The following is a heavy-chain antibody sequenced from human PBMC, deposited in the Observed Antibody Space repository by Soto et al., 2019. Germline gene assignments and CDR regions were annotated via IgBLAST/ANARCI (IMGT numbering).Heavy chain of an antibody. J-gene: IGHJ6*02. CDR1: GGSVSSGSYY. CDR2: IYYSGST. V-gene: IGHV4-61*01. CDR3: ARKMGLGYYYYGMDV. Sequence: QVQLQESGPGLVKPSETLSLTCTVSGGSVSSGSYYWSWIRQPPGKGLEWIGYIYYSGSTNYNPSLKSRVTISVDTSKNQFSLKLSSVTAADTAVYYCARKMGLGYYYYGMDVWGQGTTVTVSS. D-gene: IGHD7-27*01.